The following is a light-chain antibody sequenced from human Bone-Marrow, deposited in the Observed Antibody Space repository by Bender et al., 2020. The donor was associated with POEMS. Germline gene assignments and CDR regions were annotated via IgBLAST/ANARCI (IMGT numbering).Light chain of an antibody. V-gene: IGLV2-8*01. J-gene: IGLJ2*01. CDR3: SSYAASNSVV. CDR1: SNDVGGYDF. CDR2: EVN. Sequence: QSALTQPASVSGSPGQSITISCTGTSNDVGGYDFVSWYQQHPGKAPKLMIYEVNERPSGVPDRFSGSKSGNTASLTVSGLQAEDEADYYCSSYAASNSVVFGGGTKLTVL.